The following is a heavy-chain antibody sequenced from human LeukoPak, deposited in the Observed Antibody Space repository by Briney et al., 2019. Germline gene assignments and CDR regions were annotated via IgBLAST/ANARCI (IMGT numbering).Heavy chain of an antibody. V-gene: IGHV1-2*02. Sequence: ASVKVSCRASGYTFTDYYIHWVRRPPGQGLEWMGWVDPRSGITKCTQKFQGRVTMTRDTSINTVYVDLSGLTFDDTAVYYCATDNYGMLDYWGQGTLVTVSS. CDR1: GYTFTDYY. CDR3: ATDNYGMLDY. J-gene: IGHJ4*02. D-gene: IGHD3-9*01. CDR2: VDPRSGIT.